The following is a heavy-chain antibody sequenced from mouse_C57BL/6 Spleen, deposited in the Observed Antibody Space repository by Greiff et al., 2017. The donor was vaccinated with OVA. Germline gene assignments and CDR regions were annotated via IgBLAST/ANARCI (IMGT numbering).Heavy chain of an antibody. CDR1: GFTFSDYG. J-gene: IGHJ3*01. CDR3: ARDYGSPWFAY. V-gene: IGHV5-17*01. Sequence: EVKLVASGGGLVKPGGSLKLSCAASGFTFSDYGMHWVRQAPETGLEWVAYISSGSSTIYYADTVKGRFTISRDNAKNTLFLQMTSLRSEDTAMYYCARDYGSPWFAYWGQGTLVTVSA. D-gene: IGHD1-1*01. CDR2: ISSGSSTI.